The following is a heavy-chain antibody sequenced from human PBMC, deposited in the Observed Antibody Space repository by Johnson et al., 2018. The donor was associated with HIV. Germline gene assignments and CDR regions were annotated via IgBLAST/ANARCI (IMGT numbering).Heavy chain of an antibody. CDR1: GLSFSNFG. CDR3: ARGTRLGAPSNLDAFDI. J-gene: IGHJ3*02. V-gene: IGHV3-30*03. CDR2: ISYDGSNK. Sequence: QVQLVESGGGVVQPGKSVTLSCVGSGLSFSNFGTHWVRQAPGKGPEWVAVISYDGSNKYYADSVKGRFTIPRDNSKNTLYLQMNSLRAEDTAVYYCARGTRLGAPSNLDAFDIWGQGTKVTVSS. D-gene: IGHD1-7*01.